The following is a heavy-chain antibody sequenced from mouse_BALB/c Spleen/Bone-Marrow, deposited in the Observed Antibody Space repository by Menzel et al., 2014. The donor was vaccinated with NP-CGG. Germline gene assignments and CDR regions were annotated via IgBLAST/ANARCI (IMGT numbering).Heavy chain of an antibody. CDR2: INPYNDGT. CDR1: GYTFTSYV. V-gene: IGHV1-14*01. CDR3: ARRTPYYFDY. J-gene: IGHJ2*01. Sequence: EVQGVESGPELAKPGASVKMSCKASGYTFTSYVMHWVKQKPGQGLEWIGYINPYNDGTKYNEKFKGKATLTSDKSSSTAYMELSSLTSEDSAVYYCARRTPYYFDYWGQGTTLTVSS.